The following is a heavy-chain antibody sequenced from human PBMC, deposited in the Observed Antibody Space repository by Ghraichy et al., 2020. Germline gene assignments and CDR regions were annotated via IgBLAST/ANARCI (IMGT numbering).Heavy chain of an antibody. Sequence: SETLSLTCAVYGGSFSGYYWSWIRQPPGKGLEWIGEINHSGSTNYNPSLKSRVTISVDTSKNQFSLKLSSVTAADTAVYYCARGWGFDYWGQGTLVTVSS. J-gene: IGHJ4*02. D-gene: IGHD7-27*01. CDR2: INHSGST. CDR1: GGSFSGYY. V-gene: IGHV4-34*01. CDR3: ARGWGFDY.